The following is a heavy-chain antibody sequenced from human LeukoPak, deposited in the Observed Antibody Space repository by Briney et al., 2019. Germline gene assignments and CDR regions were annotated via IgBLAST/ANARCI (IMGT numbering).Heavy chain of an antibody. D-gene: IGHD3-9*01. J-gene: IGHJ3*02. CDR1: GGSISSSSYY. CDR2: IYYSGST. Sequence: SETLSLTCTVSGGSISSSSYYWGWIRQPPGKGLEWIGSIYYSGSTYYNPSLKSRVTISVDTSKNQFSLKLSSVTAADTAVYYCAREGYDILTGYRGAFDIWGQGTMVTVSS. CDR3: AREGYDILTGYRGAFDI. V-gene: IGHV4-39*07.